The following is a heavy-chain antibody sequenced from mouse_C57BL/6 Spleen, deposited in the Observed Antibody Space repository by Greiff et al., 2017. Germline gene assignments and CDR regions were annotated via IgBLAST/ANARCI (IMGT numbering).Heavy chain of an antibody. CDR2: IYPGDGDT. CDR1: GYAFSSSW. V-gene: IGHV1-82*01. Sequence: VQLQQSGPELVKPGASVKISCKASGYAFSSSWMNWVKQRPGQGLEWIGRIYPGDGDTNYNGKFKGKATLTADKSSSTAYMQLSSLTSEDSAVYFCASDYGSSYDYAMDYGGQGTSVTVSS. J-gene: IGHJ4*01. D-gene: IGHD1-1*01. CDR3: ASDYGSSYDYAMDY.